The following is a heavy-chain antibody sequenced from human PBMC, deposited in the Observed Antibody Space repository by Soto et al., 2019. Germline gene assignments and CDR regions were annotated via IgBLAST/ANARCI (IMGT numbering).Heavy chain of an antibody. D-gene: IGHD3-16*02. V-gene: IGHV4-34*01. Sequence: SETLSLTCAVYGGSFSGYYWSWIRQPPGKGLEWIGEINHSGSTNYNPSLKSRVTISVDTSKNQFSLKLSSVTAADTAVYYCARGYDYIWGSYRRNYYYYYMDVWGKGTTVTVS. J-gene: IGHJ6*03. CDR3: ARGYDYIWGSYRRNYYYYYMDV. CDR1: GGSFSGYY. CDR2: INHSGST.